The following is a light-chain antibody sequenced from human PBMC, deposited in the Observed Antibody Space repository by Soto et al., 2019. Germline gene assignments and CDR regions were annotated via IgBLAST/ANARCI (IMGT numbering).Light chain of an antibody. CDR3: QQRNSYPLT. J-gene: IGKJ4*01. Sequence: DIQLTQSPSFLSASVGDRVTITCRASQGISSYLAWYQHKPGKAPKLLIYAASTLQSGVPSRFSGSGSGTEFTLTISSLQPEDFATYYCQQRNSYPLTFGGGTKVQIK. V-gene: IGKV1-9*01. CDR1: QGISSY. CDR2: AAS.